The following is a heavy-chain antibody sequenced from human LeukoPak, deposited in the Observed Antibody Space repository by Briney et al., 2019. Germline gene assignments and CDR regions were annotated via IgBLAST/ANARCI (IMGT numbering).Heavy chain of an antibody. Sequence: GGSLRLSCAASGFSFSSYFMSWVRQTPGKGLEWVANINEDGSEKNYVDSVRGRFTISRDNAKNSLYLQMSSLRAEDTAVYYCAKSLNNWNIGAQGYWGQGTLVTVSS. CDR1: GFSFSSYF. J-gene: IGHJ4*02. CDR3: AKSLNNWNIGAQGY. CDR2: INEDGSEK. V-gene: IGHV3-7*01. D-gene: IGHD1/OR15-1a*01.